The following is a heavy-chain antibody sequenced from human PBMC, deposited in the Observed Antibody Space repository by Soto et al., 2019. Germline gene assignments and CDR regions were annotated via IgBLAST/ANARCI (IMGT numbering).Heavy chain of an antibody. CDR1: GGSSRQSSYF. CDR3: ARDPLPNSIAAAGPRSY. CDR2: VYYSGTP. J-gene: IGHJ4*02. D-gene: IGHD6-13*01. Sequence: SETLSLTCAVSGGSSRQSSYFWGWIRQPPGKGLKWIASVYYSGTPYYSPSLKSRVTISIDTSKTQISLKLNSLTAADTAVYYCARDPLPNSIAAAGPRSYWGQGTLVTVSS. V-gene: IGHV4-39*02.